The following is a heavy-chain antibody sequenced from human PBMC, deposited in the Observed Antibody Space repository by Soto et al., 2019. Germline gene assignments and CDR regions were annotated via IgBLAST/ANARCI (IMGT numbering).Heavy chain of an antibody. J-gene: IGHJ4*02. CDR2: INHSGST. CDR1: GGSFSGYY. Sequence: SETLSLTCAVYGGSFSGYYWSWIRQPPGKGLEWIGEINHSGSTNYNPSLKSRVTISVDTSKNQFSLKLSSVTAADTAVYYCARGRQWLVGCLYYFDYWGQGTLVTVSS. CDR3: ARGRQWLVGCLYYFDY. V-gene: IGHV4-34*01. D-gene: IGHD6-19*01.